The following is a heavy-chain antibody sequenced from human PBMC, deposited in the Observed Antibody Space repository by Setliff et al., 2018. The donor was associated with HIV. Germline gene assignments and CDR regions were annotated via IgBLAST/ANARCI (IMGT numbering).Heavy chain of an antibody. Sequence: GESLRLSCKASGFSFRSYAMSWVRQAPGKGLEWVSGITGSGGSTYYADSVKGRSTISRDNSGDTLYLHINSLRAEDTAVYYCAKASRGEYYDNSGFFVTYFDYWGQGKLVTVTS. CDR2: ITGSGGST. V-gene: IGHV3-23*01. D-gene: IGHD3-22*01. CDR3: AKASRGEYYDNSGFFVTYFDY. CDR1: GFSFRSYA. J-gene: IGHJ4*02.